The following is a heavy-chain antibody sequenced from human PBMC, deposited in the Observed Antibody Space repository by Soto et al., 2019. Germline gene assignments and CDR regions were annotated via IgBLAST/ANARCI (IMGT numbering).Heavy chain of an antibody. J-gene: IGHJ4*02. CDR3: ASPRTDY. CDR1: VGTISRSP. Sequence: GVLVKGYWKASVGTISRSPISWVRQAPGQGLEWMGRIIPILGIANYAQKFQGRVTITADKSTSTAYMELSSLRSEDTAVYYCASPRTDYWGQGTLVTVSS. V-gene: IGHV1-69*02. CDR2: IIPILGIA.